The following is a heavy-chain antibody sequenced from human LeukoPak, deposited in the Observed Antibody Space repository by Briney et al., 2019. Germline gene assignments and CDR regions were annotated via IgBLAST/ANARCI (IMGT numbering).Heavy chain of an antibody. V-gene: IGHV3-7*01. Sequence: PGGSLRLSCAASGLTFSTYWMAWVRQAPGKGPEWVANIKGDESARHQADSVKGRFTISRDNAQNSLYLQMSSLRGEDTAVYYCARDVGGSLDYWGQGTLVTVSS. CDR3: ARDVGGSLDY. CDR2: IKGDESAR. J-gene: IGHJ4*02. CDR1: GLTFSTYW. D-gene: IGHD1-26*01.